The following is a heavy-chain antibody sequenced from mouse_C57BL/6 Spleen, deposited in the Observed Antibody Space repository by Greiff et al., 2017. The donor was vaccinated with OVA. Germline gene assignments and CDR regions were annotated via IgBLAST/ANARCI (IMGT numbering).Heavy chain of an antibody. Sequence: QVHVKQSGAELVRPGASVKLSCKASGYTFTDYYINWVKQRPGQGLEWIARIYPGSGNTYYNEKFKGKATLTAEKSSSTAYMQLSSLTSEDSAVYFCARSTTVVATSDYWGQGTTLTVSS. CDR3: ARSTTVVATSDY. V-gene: IGHV1-76*01. J-gene: IGHJ2*01. D-gene: IGHD1-1*01. CDR2: IYPGSGNT. CDR1: GYTFTDYY.